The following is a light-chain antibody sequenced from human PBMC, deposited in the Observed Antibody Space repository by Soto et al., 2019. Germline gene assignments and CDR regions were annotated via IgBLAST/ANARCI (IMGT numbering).Light chain of an antibody. V-gene: IGKV1-27*01. Sequence: DIQMTQSPTSLSASVGDRVTITCRASQDIRNFVAWYQQKPGKAPKLLIYAASTLQSGVPSRFSGSGSGTDFTLTINSLQPEDVATYSCQKYSSDPVFGRGTKVEIK. J-gene: IGKJ3*01. CDR3: QKYSSDPV. CDR1: QDIRNF. CDR2: AAS.